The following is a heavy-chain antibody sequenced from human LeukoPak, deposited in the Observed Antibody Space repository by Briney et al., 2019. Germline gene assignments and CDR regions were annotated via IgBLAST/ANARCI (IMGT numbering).Heavy chain of an antibody. CDR1: GFTFSGSS. J-gene: IGHJ6*03. CDR3: ATGATHDYYLDV. CDR2: IRSKVNSYAT. D-gene: IGHD3-10*01. V-gene: IGHV3-73*01. Sequence: GGSLRLSCAASGFTFSGSSMHWVRQASGKGLEWVGRIRSKVNSYATTYAASVKGRFTIFRDDSNNTAYLQMNSLKTEDTAVYYWATGATHDYYLDVWGKGTTVTVSS.